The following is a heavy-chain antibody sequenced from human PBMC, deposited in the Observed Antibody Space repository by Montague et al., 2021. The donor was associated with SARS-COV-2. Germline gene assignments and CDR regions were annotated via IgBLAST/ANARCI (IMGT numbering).Heavy chain of an antibody. D-gene: IGHD4-17*01. CDR3: ARGSTVTHY. CDR1: GGSFSGYY. CDR2: INHSGST. J-gene: IGHJ4*02. V-gene: IGHV4-34*01. Sequence: SETLSLTCAVYGGSFSGYYWSWIRQPPGKGLERIGEINHSGSTNYNPSLKSRVTISVDTSKNQFSLRLSSVTAADTAVYYCARGSTVTHYWGQGTLVTVSS.